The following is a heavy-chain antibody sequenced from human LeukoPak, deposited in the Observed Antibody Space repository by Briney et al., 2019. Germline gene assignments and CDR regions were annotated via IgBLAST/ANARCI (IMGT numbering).Heavy chain of an antibody. V-gene: IGHV1-46*01. CDR3: ASNQKTLLWFGELLGYYYYYMDV. D-gene: IGHD3-10*01. J-gene: IGHJ6*03. CDR2: INPRGSDT. CDR1: GYTFTAYY. Sequence: ASVKVSCKATGYTFTAYYMHWVRQAPGQGLEWMGLINPRGSDTVYAQKFQGRVTMTRDMSTSTAYMELSRLRSEDTAVYYCASNQKTLLWFGELLGYYYYYMDVWGKGTTVTVSS.